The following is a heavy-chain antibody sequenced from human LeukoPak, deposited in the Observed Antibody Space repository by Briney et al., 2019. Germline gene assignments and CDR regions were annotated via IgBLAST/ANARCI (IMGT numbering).Heavy chain of an antibody. V-gene: IGHV3-74*01. CDR1: GMTFSNHW. Sequence: GGSLRLSCAASGMTFSNHWMHCVRQAPGKGLVWVSLIKTDGRTTIYTDSVKRRFTISRDNGKSILYLQMNSLRAEDTGIYYCTTGPSYGYEWWGQGTVVTVSS. CDR3: TTGPSYGYEW. D-gene: IGHD3-16*01. J-gene: IGHJ4*02. CDR2: IKTDGRTT.